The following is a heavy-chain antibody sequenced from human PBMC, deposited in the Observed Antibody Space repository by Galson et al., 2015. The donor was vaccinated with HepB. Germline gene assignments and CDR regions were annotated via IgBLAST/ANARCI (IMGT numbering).Heavy chain of an antibody. CDR3: ARARGGGRLGNYYYMDV. CDR1: GSTFTSYD. J-gene: IGHJ6*03. Sequence: SVTVSCKASGSTFTSYDINWVRQATGQGLEWMGWMNPNSGNTGYAQKFQGRVTMTRNTSISTAYMELSSLRSEDTAVYYCARARGGGRLGNYYYMDVWGKGTTVTVSS. D-gene: IGHD3-16*01. V-gene: IGHV1-8*01. CDR2: MNPNSGNT.